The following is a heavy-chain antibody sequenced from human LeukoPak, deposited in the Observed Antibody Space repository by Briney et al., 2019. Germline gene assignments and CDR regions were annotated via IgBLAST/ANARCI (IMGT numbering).Heavy chain of an antibody. CDR3: ARDNSDSSVYYFDY. J-gene: IGHJ4*02. Sequence: PSETLSLTCTVSGGSISSYYWSWIRQPPGKGLEWIGYIYYSGSTNYNPSLKSRVTISVDTSKNQFSLKLSSVTAADTAVYYCARDNSDSSVYYFDYWGQGTLVTVSS. D-gene: IGHD3-22*01. V-gene: IGHV4-59*01. CDR1: GGSISSYY. CDR2: IYYSGST.